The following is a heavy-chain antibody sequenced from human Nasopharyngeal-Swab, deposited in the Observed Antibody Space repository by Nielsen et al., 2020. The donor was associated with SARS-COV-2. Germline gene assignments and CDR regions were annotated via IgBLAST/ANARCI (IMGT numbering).Heavy chain of an antibody. CDR3: ARHESWSGYGPYAFDI. CDR2: IYYSGST. J-gene: IGHJ3*02. CDR1: GGSISSSSYY. D-gene: IGHD3-3*01. V-gene: IGHV4-39*01. Sequence: SETLSLTCTVSGGSISSSSYYWGWIRQPPGKGLEWIGSIYYSGSTYYNPSLKSRVTISVDTSKNQFSLKLSSVTAADTAVYYCARHESWSGYGPYAFDIWGQGTMVTVSS.